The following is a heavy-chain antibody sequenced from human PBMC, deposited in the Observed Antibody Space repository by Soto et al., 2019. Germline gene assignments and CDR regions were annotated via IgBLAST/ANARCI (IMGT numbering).Heavy chain of an antibody. J-gene: IGHJ4*02. D-gene: IGHD3-3*01. CDR3: ARDLGDQYDFWSDYPAAVDF. CDR1: GFTFSSYA. V-gene: IGHV3-23*01. Sequence: EVQLLESGGGLVQPGGSLRLSCAASGFTFSSYAMDWVRQSSGKGLEWVSYVSGIGRSTYYADSVKGRFTISRDNSKNMVFLQMSSLRAEDTAVYYCARDLGDQYDFWSDYPAAVDFWGQGTQVTVSS. CDR2: VSGIGRST.